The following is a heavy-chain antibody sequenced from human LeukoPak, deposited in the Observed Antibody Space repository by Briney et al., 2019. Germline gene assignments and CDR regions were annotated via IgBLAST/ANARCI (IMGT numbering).Heavy chain of an antibody. V-gene: IGHV3-21*01. Sequence: GGSLTLSCAASGFTFSTFGMNWVGQAPGKGRECVSSITSTSSYIYYADSVKGRFTISRDDAKNSLYLQMNSLRADDTAVYYCARAVSTYGLDSWGQGTLVTVSS. D-gene: IGHD3-10*01. CDR3: ARAVSTYGLDS. J-gene: IGHJ4*02. CDR2: ITSTSSYI. CDR1: GFTFSTFG.